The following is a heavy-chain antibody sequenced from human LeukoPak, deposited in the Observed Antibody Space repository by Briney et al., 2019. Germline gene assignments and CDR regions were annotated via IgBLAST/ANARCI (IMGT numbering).Heavy chain of an antibody. CDR1: GVSVSSGSYY. D-gene: IGHD5-18*01. CDR3: ASGLLYSYGANFDY. V-gene: IGHV4-61*01. J-gene: IGHJ4*02. Sequence: TSETLSLTCTVSGVSVSSGSYYWGWIRQPPGKGLEWIGYIYYSGSTNYNPSLKSRVTISVDTSKNQFSLKLSSVTAADTAVYYCASGLLYSYGANFDYWGQGTLVTVSS. CDR2: IYYSGST.